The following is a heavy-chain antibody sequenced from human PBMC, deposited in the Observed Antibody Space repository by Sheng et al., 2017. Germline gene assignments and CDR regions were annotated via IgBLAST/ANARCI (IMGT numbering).Heavy chain of an antibody. CDR2: IIPILGIA. D-gene: IGHD2-2*01. V-gene: IGHV1-69*02. J-gene: IGHJ5*02. CDR1: GGTFSSYT. Sequence: QVQLVQSGAEVKKPGSSVKVSCKASGGTFSSYTISWVRQAPGQGLEWMGRIIPILGIANYAQKFQGRVTITADKSTSTAYMELSSLRSEDTAVYYCARGYCSSTSCYSWWFDPWGQGTLVTVSS. CDR3: ARGYCSSTSCYSWWFDP.